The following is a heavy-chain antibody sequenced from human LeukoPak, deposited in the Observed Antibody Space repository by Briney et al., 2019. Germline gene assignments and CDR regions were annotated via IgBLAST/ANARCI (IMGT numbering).Heavy chain of an antibody. CDR3: ARVLYYYDSSGDSWFDP. CDR2: IYYSGST. J-gene: IGHJ5*02. V-gene: IGHV4-39*01. Sequence: PSETLSLTCTVSGGSISSSSYYWGWIRQPPGKGLEWIGSIYYSGSTYYNPSLKSRVTISVDTSKNQFSLKLSSVTAADTAVYYCARVLYYYDSSGDSWFDPWGQGTLVTVSS. D-gene: IGHD3-22*01. CDR1: GGSISSSSYY.